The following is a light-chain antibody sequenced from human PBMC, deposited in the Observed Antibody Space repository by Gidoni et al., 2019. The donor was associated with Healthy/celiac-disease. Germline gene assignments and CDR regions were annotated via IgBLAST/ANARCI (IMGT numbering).Light chain of an antibody. Sequence: EIVMTQSPAPLSVSPGERATLSCRASQSVSSNLAWYQQKPGQAPRPLIYGASTRATGIPARFSGSGSGTEFTLTISSLQSEDFAVYYCQQYNNWPLLTFGGGTKVEIK. CDR1: QSVSSN. CDR3: QQYNNWPLLT. J-gene: IGKJ4*01. V-gene: IGKV3-15*01. CDR2: GAS.